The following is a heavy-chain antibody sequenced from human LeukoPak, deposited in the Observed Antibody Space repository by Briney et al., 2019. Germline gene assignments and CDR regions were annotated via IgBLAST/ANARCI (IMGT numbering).Heavy chain of an antibody. CDR2: IKQDGGEK. Sequence: GGSLTLSCAASGFTLSRNYLSWVGQAPGTGREGVGRIKQDGGEKHYVDSVRGRFTISRDNAKNSLYLQMNSLTAEDTAVYYCARPLHSAWYVGSDYWGQGTLVTVSS. CDR3: ARPLHSAWYVGSDY. V-gene: IGHV3-7*01. CDR1: GFTLSRNY. D-gene: IGHD6-19*01. J-gene: IGHJ4*02.